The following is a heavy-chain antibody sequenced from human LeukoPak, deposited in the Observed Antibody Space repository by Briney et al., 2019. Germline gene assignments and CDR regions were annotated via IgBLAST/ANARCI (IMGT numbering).Heavy chain of an antibody. Sequence: PGGSLRLSCAASGFTFSNAWMSWVRQAPGKGLEWVGRIKSKTDGGTTEYAAPVKGRFTISRDDSKNTLYLQMNSLKTEDTAVYYCASRGDYVTLGAFDIWGQGTMVTVSS. CDR3: ASRGDYVTLGAFDI. J-gene: IGHJ3*02. CDR2: IKSKTDGGTT. D-gene: IGHD4-17*01. CDR1: GFTFSNAW. V-gene: IGHV3-15*01.